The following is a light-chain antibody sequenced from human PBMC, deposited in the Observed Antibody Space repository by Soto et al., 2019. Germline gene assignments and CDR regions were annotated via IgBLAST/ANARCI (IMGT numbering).Light chain of an antibody. CDR3: SSFTRSDTRV. CDR2: DVT. Sequence: QSALTQPPSVSGSPGQSVTISCTGTSSDVGGYDRVSWYQQPPGTAPKLLIYDVTNRPSGVPDRFSGSKSGNTASLTISGLQAEDEGAYYCSSFTRSDTRVFGGGTKLTVL. J-gene: IGLJ3*02. V-gene: IGLV2-18*02. CDR1: SSDVGGYDR.